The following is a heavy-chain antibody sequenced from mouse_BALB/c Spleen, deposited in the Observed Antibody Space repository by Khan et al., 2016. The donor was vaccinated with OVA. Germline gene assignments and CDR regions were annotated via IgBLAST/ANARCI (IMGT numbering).Heavy chain of an antibody. D-gene: IGHD2-1*01. CDR3: TRDGNYMDY. Sequence: EVQLQESGPDLVKPSQSLSLTCTVTGYPITSGYAWHWIRQFPGNKLEWMAYIYFSGSINYNPSLKSRISVTRDTSKNQFFLQLNSVTSEDTATYYCTRDGNYMDYWGQGTSVTVSS. CDR2: IYFSGSI. J-gene: IGHJ4*01. CDR1: GYPITSGYA. V-gene: IGHV3-1*02.